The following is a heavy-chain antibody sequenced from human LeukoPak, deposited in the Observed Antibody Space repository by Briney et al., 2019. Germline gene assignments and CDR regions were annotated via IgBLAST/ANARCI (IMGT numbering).Heavy chain of an antibody. CDR2: INAGNGNT. V-gene: IGHV1-3*01. J-gene: IGHJ2*01. CDR3: ARDNSSSWYGHWYFDL. CDR1: GYTFTSYA. Sequence: ASVKVSCKASGYTFTSYAMHWVRQAPGQRLEWMGWINAGNGNTKYSQKFQGRVTITRDTSASTAYMELSSLRSEDTAVYYCARDNSSSWYGHWYFDLWGRGTLVTVSS. D-gene: IGHD6-13*01.